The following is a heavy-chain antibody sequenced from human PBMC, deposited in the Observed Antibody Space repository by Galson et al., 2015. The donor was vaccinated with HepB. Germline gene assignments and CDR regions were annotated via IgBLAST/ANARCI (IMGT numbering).Heavy chain of an antibody. V-gene: IGHV6-1*01. D-gene: IGHD6-25*01. CDR1: GDSVSRNSAV. Sequence: CAISGDSVSRNSAVWNWIRQSPSRGLEWLGRTYYRSKWYNDYAVSVKSRITINPDTSKNQFSLQLNSVTPEDTAVYYCARELYAAPRYFYNMDVWGQGTTVTVSS. CDR2: TYYRSKWYN. J-gene: IGHJ6*02. CDR3: ARELYAAPRYFYNMDV.